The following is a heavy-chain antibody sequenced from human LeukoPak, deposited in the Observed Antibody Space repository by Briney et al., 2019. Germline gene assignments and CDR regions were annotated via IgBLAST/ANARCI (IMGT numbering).Heavy chain of an antibody. J-gene: IGHJ4*02. CDR1: GYSISSGYY. Sequence: SETLSLTCTVSGYSISSGYYWGWIRQPPGKGLEWIGSIYHSGSTYYNPSLKSRVTISVDTSKNQFSLKLSSVTAADTAVYYCARYSGYDHPIDYWGQGTLVTVSS. CDR2: IYHSGST. D-gene: IGHD5-12*01. CDR3: ARYSGYDHPIDY. V-gene: IGHV4-38-2*02.